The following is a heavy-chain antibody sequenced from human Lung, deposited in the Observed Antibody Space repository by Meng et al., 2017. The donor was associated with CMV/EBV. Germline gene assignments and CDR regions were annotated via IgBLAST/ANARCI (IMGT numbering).Heavy chain of an antibody. CDR2: KFNSGRT. J-gene: IGHJ4*02. Sequence: GGTCGSGGDFWNWIRQHPGKGMEWVAYKFNSGRTYYNQALKSRVTISVETSNNQFSLKVNSVTTADTAVYFCARGNSWYYLDYWGRGTLVTVSS. CDR3: ARGNSWYYLDY. V-gene: IGHV4-31*02. CDR1: GGTCGSGGDF. D-gene: IGHD6-13*01.